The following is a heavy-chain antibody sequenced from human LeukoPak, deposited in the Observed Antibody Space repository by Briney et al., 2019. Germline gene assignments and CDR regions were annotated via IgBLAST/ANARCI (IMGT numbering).Heavy chain of an antibody. V-gene: IGHV3-30*18. CDR3: AKGGRSSWHNDY. CDR2: IPYDGSNT. D-gene: IGHD6-13*01. J-gene: IGHJ4*02. Sequence: GGSLRLSCVASGFTFSDYGMHWVRQAPDKGLEWVALIPYDGSNTYYADSVKGRFSISRDNSKSTLYLQMNSLRTDDTAVYYCAKGGRSSWHNDYWGQGTLVTVSS. CDR1: GFTFSDYG.